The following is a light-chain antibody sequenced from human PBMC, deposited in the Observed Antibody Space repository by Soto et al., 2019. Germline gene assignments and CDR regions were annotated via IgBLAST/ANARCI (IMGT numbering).Light chain of an antibody. J-gene: IGLJ2*01. CDR1: SSNIGNNG. V-gene: IGLV1-36*01. CDR2: YDD. CDR3: AAWDDSLKGPV. Sequence: QSVLTQPPSVSDAPRQRVTISCSGSSSNIGNNGVNWYQQLPGKAPKLLIYYDDLLPSGVSDGFSGSKSGTLSSLAISGLHSEDEADYYCAAWDDSLKGPVFGGGTKVTVL.